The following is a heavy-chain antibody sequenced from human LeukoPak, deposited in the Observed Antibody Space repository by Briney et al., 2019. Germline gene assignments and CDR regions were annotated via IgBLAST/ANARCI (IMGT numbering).Heavy chain of an antibody. CDR3: AKDRTVTTRGVDY. V-gene: IGHV3-23*01. J-gene: IGHJ4*02. CDR1: GFTFYNYA. D-gene: IGHD4-17*01. CDR2: IDGDGVRT. Sequence: GGSLRLSCGGSGFTFYNYAMSWVRQAPGKGLEWVSGIDGDGVRTFYADSVKGRFTISRDNSKNTLYLQMNSLRAEDTAVFYCAKDRTVTTRGVDYWGQGTLVTVSS.